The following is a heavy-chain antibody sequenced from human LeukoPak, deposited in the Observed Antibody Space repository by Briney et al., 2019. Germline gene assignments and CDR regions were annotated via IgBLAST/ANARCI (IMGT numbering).Heavy chain of an antibody. CDR1: GFTFSTYE. CDR3: ARESPWFGLDP. J-gene: IGHJ5*02. CDR2: ISNSGSTI. V-gene: IGHV3-48*03. D-gene: IGHD3-10*01. Sequence: GGSLRLSCAASGFTFSTYEMNWVRQAPGKGLEWVSYISNSGSTIYYADSVKGRFTISRDNAKNSLYLQMNSLRAEDTALYYCARESPWFGLDPWGQGTLVTVSS.